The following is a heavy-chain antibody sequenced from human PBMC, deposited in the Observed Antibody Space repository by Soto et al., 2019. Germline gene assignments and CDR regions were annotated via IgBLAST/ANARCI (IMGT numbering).Heavy chain of an antibody. V-gene: IGHV4-59*08. CDR2: VFYSGST. CDR3: ARQVAARAYYYYGMDV. Sequence: SETLSLTCTVSGASISSSYWSWLRQSPGKGLEWIGYVFYSGSTNYNPSLKSRVTISADTSKNQLSLKLSSVTAADTAVYYCARQVAARAYYYYGMDVWGQGTTVTVSS. J-gene: IGHJ6*02. CDR1: GASISSSY. D-gene: IGHD6-6*01.